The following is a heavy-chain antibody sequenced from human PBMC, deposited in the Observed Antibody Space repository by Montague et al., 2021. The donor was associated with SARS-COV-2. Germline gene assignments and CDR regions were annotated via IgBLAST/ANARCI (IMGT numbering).Heavy chain of an antibody. CDR2: IYYSGST. CDR3: ARVHFVSSGWYPDAFDI. V-gene: IGHV4-31*03. CDR1: GASINSGGYY. D-gene: IGHD6-19*01. J-gene: IGHJ3*02. Sequence: TLSLTCTVSGASINSGGYYWSWIRQHPGKGLEWIGYIYYSGSTYHNPSLKSRLTISVDTSKNQFSLKLSSVTAADTAVYYCARVHFVSSGWYPDAFDIWGQGTMVTVSS.